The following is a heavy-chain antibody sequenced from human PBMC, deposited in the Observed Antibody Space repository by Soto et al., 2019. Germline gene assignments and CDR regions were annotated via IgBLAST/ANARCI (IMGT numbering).Heavy chain of an antibody. Sequence: GESLKISCKGSGYSFTSYWISWVRQMPGKGLEWMGRIDPSDSYTNYSPSFQGHVTISADKSISTAYLQWSSLKASDTAMYYCARPLNCGGDCYSDAFDIWGQGTMVTVS. V-gene: IGHV5-10-1*01. CDR2: IDPSDSYT. J-gene: IGHJ3*02. CDR3: ARPLNCGGDCYSDAFDI. D-gene: IGHD2-21*02. CDR1: GYSFTSYW.